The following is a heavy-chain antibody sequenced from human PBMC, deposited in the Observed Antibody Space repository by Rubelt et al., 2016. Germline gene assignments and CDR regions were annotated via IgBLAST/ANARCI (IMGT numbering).Heavy chain of an antibody. D-gene: IGHD5-18*01. J-gene: IGHJ4*02. CDR3: ARRNGDSCCNWDYYFDY. CDR1: GYTFTNFF. CDR2: FNPFGGTT. Sequence: QVQLVQSGAEVKKPGASVKVSCKASGYTFTNFFMHWVRQAPGQGLEWMGIFNPFGGTTSYAQNFQGRVTMTRDTSTSTVYMELSGLASEDTAVYYCARRNGDSCCNWDYYFDYWGQGTLVTVSS. V-gene: IGHV1-46*01.